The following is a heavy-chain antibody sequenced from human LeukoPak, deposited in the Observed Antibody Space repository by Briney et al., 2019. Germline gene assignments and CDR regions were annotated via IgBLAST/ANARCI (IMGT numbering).Heavy chain of an antibody. Sequence: GGSLRLSCAASGFTFDDYTVHWVRQAPGKGLEEVSLSSWDGGSTYSAYSVKGRFTIYRDNSNNSLYLQMNSLSTEDTALYFCAKDHYYGSGSYSRWVYFDYWGQGTLVTVSS. J-gene: IGHJ4*02. CDR2: SSWDGGST. CDR3: AKDHYYGSGSYSRWVYFDY. V-gene: IGHV3-43*01. D-gene: IGHD3-10*01. CDR1: GFTFDDYT.